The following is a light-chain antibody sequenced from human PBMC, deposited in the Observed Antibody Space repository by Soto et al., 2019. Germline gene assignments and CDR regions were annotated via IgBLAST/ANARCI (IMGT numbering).Light chain of an antibody. J-gene: IGKJ1*01. CDR2: GAF. Sequence: EIVMTQSPATLSVSPGERATFSCRASQSVSSNLAWYQQKPGQAPSLLIYGAFTRATGIPARFSGTGSGTEFTLTISSLQSEDFALYYCQQYNDWPLTFGQGTKVDI. CDR3: QQYNDWPLT. V-gene: IGKV3-15*01. CDR1: QSVSSN.